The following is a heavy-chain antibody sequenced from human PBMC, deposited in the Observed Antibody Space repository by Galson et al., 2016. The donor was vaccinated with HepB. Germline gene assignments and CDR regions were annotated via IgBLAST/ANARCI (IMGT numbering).Heavy chain of an antibody. CDR1: GFTFNTYG. D-gene: IGHD3-10*01. J-gene: IGHJ5*02. V-gene: IGHV3-48*04. Sequence: SLRLSCADSGFTFNTYGMNWVRQAPGKGLEWVSYISSASSIKYYADSVKGRFTISRDNARHSLYLEMNSLRGEDTAMYCCARDYVPGAWGQGVLVTVSS. CDR2: ISSASSIK. CDR3: ARDYVPGA.